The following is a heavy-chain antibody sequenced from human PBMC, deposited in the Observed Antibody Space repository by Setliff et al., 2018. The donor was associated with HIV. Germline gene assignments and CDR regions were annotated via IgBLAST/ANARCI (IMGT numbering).Heavy chain of an antibody. V-gene: IGHV4-39*01. CDR3: VRHVWSDDFLVPGWFDS. D-gene: IGHD3-3*01. Sequence: ASETLSLTCTVSGGSIIDSRYFWGWIRQPPGKGLEWIGSVYYSGITYYSSSLKSRVTVSADTSRIQFSLKLTSVTAADTAVYKCVRHVWSDDFLVPGWFDSWSQGTLVTVSS. J-gene: IGHJ5*01. CDR1: GGSIIDSRYF. CDR2: VYYSGIT.